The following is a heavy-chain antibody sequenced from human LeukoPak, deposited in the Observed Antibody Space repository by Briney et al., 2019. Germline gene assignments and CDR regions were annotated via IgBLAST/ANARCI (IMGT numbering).Heavy chain of an antibody. CDR3: ARGFRSSISWYCFDY. V-gene: IGHV3-66*01. CDR2: IYSGGST. J-gene: IGHJ4*02. CDR1: GFTVSNNY. Sequence: GSLRLSCAASGFTVSNNYMSWVRQAPGKGLEWVSVIYSGGSTYYADSVKGRFTISRDNSKNTLYLQMNSLRAEDTAVYYCARGFRSSISWYCFDYWGQGTLVTVSS. D-gene: IGHD6-13*01.